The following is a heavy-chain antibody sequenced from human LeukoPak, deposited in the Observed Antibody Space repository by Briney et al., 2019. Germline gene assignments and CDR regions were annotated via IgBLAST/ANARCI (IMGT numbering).Heavy chain of an antibody. D-gene: IGHD3-3*01. CDR1: GGSISSSSYY. J-gene: IGHJ4*02. V-gene: IGHV4-39*01. Sequence: SETLSLTCTVSGGSISSSSYYWGWIRQPPGKGLEWIGSIYYSGSTYYDSSLKSRVAISVDTSKNQFSLKLSSVTAADTAVYYCARLLGDFWSGYQTIRYYFDYWGQGTLVTVSS. CDR2: IYYSGST. CDR3: ARLLGDFWSGYQTIRYYFDY.